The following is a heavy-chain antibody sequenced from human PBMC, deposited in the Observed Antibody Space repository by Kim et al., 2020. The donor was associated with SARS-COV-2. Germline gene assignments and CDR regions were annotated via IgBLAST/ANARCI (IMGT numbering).Heavy chain of an antibody. D-gene: IGHD4-17*01. Sequence: GGSLRLSCAASDFTLTNHWMTWVRQAPGKGLEWLANIKDDGTETHYVESVRGRFTISRDNAKKSLYLQISGLRVEDTATYYCAGGHYGAADWGRGTLVTVSS. CDR2: IKDDGTET. CDR1: DFTLTNHW. J-gene: IGHJ4*02. V-gene: IGHV3-7*01. CDR3: AGGHYGAAD.